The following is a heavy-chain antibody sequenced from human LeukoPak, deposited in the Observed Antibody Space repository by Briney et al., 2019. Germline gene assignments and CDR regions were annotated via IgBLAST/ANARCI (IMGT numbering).Heavy chain of an antibody. J-gene: IGHJ4*02. CDR1: GGPFSGYY. V-gene: IGHV4-34*01. D-gene: IGHD3-22*01. CDR2: INHSGST. Sequence: SETLSLTCAAYGGPFSGYYWSWIRQPPGKGLEWIGEINHSGSTNYNPSLKSRVTISVDTSKNQFSLKLSSVTAADTAVYYCATGEDYDSSGYWGQGTLVTVSS. CDR3: ATGEDYDSSGY.